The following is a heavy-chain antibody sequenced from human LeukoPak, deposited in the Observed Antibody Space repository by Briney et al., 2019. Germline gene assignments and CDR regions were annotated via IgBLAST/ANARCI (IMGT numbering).Heavy chain of an antibody. D-gene: IGHD3-9*01. Sequence: GGSLRLSCAASGFTFSSYWMSWVRQAPGKGLEWVANIKQDGSEKYYVDSVKGRFTISRDNAKNSLYLQMSSLRAEDTAVYYCARDLGDILTGPYYYYGMDVWGQGTTVTVSS. CDR2: IKQDGSEK. CDR3: ARDLGDILTGPYYYYGMDV. J-gene: IGHJ6*02. V-gene: IGHV3-7*01. CDR1: GFTFSSYW.